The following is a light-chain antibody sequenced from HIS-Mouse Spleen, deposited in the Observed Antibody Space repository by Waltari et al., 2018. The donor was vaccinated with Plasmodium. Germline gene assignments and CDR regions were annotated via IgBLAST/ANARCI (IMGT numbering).Light chain of an antibody. V-gene: IGKV3-15*01. J-gene: IGKJ3*01. CDR3: QQYNNWSFT. CDR1: QRVSSN. Sequence: EIVMTQPPATLSVSSGERATVACRASQRVSSNLAWYQQKPGQAPRLLIYGASTRATGIPARFSGSGSETEFTLTISSLQSEDFAVYYCQQYNNWSFTFGPGTKVDIK. CDR2: GAS.